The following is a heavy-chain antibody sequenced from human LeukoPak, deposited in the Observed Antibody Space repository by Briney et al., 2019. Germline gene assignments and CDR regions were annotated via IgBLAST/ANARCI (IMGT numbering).Heavy chain of an antibody. V-gene: IGHV3-23*01. CDR3: AKERSRITMVRGLDY. D-gene: IGHD3-10*01. CDR2: ISGSGGST. CDR1: GFTFSSYA. Sequence: GGSLRPSCAASGFTFSSYAMSWVRQAPGKGLEWVSAISGSGGSTYYADSVKGQFTISRDNSKNTLYLQMNSLRAEDTAVYYCAKERSRITMVRGLDYWGQGTLVTVSS. J-gene: IGHJ4*02.